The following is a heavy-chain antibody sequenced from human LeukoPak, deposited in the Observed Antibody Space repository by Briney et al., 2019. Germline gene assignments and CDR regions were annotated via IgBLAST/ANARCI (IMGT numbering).Heavy chain of an antibody. CDR1: GFTFSSYG. J-gene: IGHJ6*03. CDR2: IRYDGSNK. CDR3: ARKFQIYYYYYMDV. V-gene: IGHV3-30*02. Sequence: GGSLRLSCAASGFTFSSYGMHWVRQAPGKGLEWVAFIRYDGSNKYYADSVKGRFTISRDNSKNTLYLQMNSLRAEDTAVYYCARKFQIYYYYYMDVWGKGTTVTISS. D-gene: IGHD2-21*01.